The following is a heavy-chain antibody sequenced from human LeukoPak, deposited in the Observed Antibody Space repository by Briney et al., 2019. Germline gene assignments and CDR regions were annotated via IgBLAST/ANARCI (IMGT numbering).Heavy chain of an antibody. CDR1: GFTFSSYA. V-gene: IGHV3-30-3*01. D-gene: IGHD3-16*01. Sequence: GGSLRLSCAASGFTFSSYAMHWGRQAPGKGVGGVAVISYDGSNKYYADSVKGRFTISRDDAKKSVDLQMNSLRAGDTAVYYCARAGGGDAFDIWGQGTMVTVSS. CDR3: ARAGGGDAFDI. J-gene: IGHJ3*02. CDR2: ISYDGSNK.